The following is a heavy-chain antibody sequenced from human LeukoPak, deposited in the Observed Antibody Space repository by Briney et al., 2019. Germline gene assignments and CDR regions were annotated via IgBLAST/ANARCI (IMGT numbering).Heavy chain of an antibody. V-gene: IGHV3-30*02. D-gene: IGHD1-7*01. Sequence: GGSLRLSCAASGFTFSSYGMHWVRQAPGKGLEWVAVIWYDGSYKYYADSVKGRFTISRDNSKNTLYLQMNSLRAEDTAVYYCAKDVMDQNYYFDYWGQGTLVTVSS. CDR2: IWYDGSYK. CDR3: AKDVMDQNYYFDY. CDR1: GFTFSSYG. J-gene: IGHJ4*02.